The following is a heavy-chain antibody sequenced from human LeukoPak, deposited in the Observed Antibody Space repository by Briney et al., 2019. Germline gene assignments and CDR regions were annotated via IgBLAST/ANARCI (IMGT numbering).Heavy chain of an antibody. D-gene: IGHD3-22*01. Sequence: GRSLRLSCAASGFTFSSYAMHWVRQAPGKGLEWVAVVWYDGGKTYSADSVKGRITISRDDSKNTLYLQMNSLRAEDTAVYYCARGVDYYDSSGTIDYWGQGTLVTVSS. CDR1: GFTFSSYA. V-gene: IGHV3-33*01. J-gene: IGHJ4*02. CDR3: ARGVDYYDSSGTIDY. CDR2: VWYDGGKT.